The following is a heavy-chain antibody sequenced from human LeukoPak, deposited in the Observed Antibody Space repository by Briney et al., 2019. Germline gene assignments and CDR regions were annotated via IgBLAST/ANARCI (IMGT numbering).Heavy chain of an antibody. Sequence: GGSLRLSCAASGFTFSSYSMNWVRQAPGKGLEWVSSISTSSSYIYYADSVKGRFTISRDNAKNSLYLQMNSLRAEDTAVYYCVRDNRYSSGWYGGYDAFDIWGQGTMVTVSS. D-gene: IGHD6-19*01. CDR3: VRDNRYSSGWYGGYDAFDI. CDR1: GFTFSSYS. V-gene: IGHV3-21*01. CDR2: ISTSSSYI. J-gene: IGHJ3*02.